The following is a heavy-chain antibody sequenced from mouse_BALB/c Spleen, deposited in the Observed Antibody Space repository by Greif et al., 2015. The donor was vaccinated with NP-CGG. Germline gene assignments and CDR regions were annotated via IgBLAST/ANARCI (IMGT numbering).Heavy chain of an antibody. CDR1: GYTFTSYT. CDR3: ARSMIGYDYDEWFAY. J-gene: IGHJ3*01. V-gene: IGHV1-4*01. CDR2: INPSSGYT. Sequence: QVQLQQSGAELARPGASVKMSCRASGYTFTSYTMHWVKQRPGQGLEWIGYINPSSGYTNYNQKFKDKATLTAVKSSSTAYMQLSSLTSEDSAVYYCARSMIGYDYDEWFAYWGQGTLVTVSA. D-gene: IGHD2-4*01.